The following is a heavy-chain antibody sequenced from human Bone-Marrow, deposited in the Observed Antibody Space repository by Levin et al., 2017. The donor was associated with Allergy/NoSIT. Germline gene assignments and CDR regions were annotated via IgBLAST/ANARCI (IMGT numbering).Heavy chain of an antibody. J-gene: IGHJ4*02. CDR3: ARVLTLLLDWSTDF. CDR1: GYTFTDYY. CDR2: MNPNSGDT. D-gene: IGHD3-3*01. V-gene: IGHV1-2*02. Sequence: ASVKVSCKASGYTFTDYYIHWMRQAPGQGLELMGWMNPNSGDTAYVQKFQGRVTMTRDTSISTAYMELSRLGSDDTAVYYCARVLTLLLDWSTDFWGQETLVTVSS.